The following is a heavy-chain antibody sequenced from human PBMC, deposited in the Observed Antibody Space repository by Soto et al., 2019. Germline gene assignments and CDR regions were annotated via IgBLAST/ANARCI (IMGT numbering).Heavy chain of an antibody. J-gene: IGHJ4*02. CDR1: GGSISSDTYY. D-gene: IGHD2-21*01. CDR3: VAQRIARGQFDDY. Sequence: QVLLQESGPGLVKPAQTLSLTCTVSGGSISSDTYYWNWIRQLPGKGLEWIGYIFHTGLTYQNPSLKSRVIMSMDTSKNHFSLKLTSVTAADTAVYYCVAQRIARGQFDDYWGQGTLVTVSS. CDR2: IFHTGLT. V-gene: IGHV4-31*03.